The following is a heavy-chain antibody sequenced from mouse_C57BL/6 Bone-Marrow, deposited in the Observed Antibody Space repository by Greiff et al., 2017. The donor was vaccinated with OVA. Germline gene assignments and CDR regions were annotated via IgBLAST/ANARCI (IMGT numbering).Heavy chain of an antibody. D-gene: IGHD1-1*01. CDR3: ARMDYGSSYDYAMDY. CDR1: GYTFTSYW. J-gene: IGHJ4*01. V-gene: IGHV1-50*01. Sequence: HVQLQPPWAELVKPGASVKLSCKASGYTFTSYWMQWVKQRPGQGLEWIGEIDPSDSYTNYNQKFKGKATLTVDTSSSTAYMQLSSLTSEDSAVYYCARMDYGSSYDYAMDYWGQGTSVTVSS. CDR2: IDPSDSYT.